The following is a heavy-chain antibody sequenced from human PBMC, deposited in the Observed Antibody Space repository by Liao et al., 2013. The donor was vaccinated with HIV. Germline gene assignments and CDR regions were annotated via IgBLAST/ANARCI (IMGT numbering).Heavy chain of an antibody. CDR2: IDHTGTI. D-gene: IGHD1-7*01. V-gene: IGHV4-34*08. CDR3: VRHHTFRAELAIGPAGVMAV. Sequence: QVQLQQWGAGLLKPSETLSLTCAVYGDTYSGYYWNWVRHLPGKGLEWIGDIDHTGTIEFNPSLQSRVTISVDTSKSQFSLKLNSVTAADTAAYFCVRHHTFRAELAIGPAGVMAVWGNGTAVTVSS. J-gene: IGHJ6*03. CDR1: GDTYSGYY.